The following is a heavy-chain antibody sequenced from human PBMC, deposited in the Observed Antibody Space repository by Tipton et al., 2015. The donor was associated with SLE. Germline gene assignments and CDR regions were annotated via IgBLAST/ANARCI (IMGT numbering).Heavy chain of an antibody. CDR2: IKQDGSEK. D-gene: IGHD3-10*01. Sequence: GSLRLSCAASGFTFSSYWMSWVRQAPGKGLEWVANIKQDGSEKYYVDSVKGRFTISRDNAKNSLYLQMNSLRAEDTAVYYCAREVGSRGPYYYYYYMDVWGKGTTVTVSS. J-gene: IGHJ6*03. CDR1: GFTFSSYW. V-gene: IGHV3-7*03. CDR3: AREVGSRGPYYYYYYMDV.